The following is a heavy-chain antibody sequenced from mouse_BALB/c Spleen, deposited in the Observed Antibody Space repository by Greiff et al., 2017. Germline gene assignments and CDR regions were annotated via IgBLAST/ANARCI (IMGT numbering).Heavy chain of an antibody. D-gene: IGHD2-2*01. CDR2: IWAGGST. CDR1: GFSLTSYG. CDR3: ARGDYGYDEVDV. Sequence: VQRVESGPGLVAPSQSLSITCTVSGFSLTSYGVHWVRQPPGKGLEWLGVIWAGGSTNYNSALMSRLSISKDNSKSQVFLKMNSLQTDDTAMYYCARGDYGYDEVDVWGAGTTVTVSS. J-gene: IGHJ1*01. V-gene: IGHV2-9*02.